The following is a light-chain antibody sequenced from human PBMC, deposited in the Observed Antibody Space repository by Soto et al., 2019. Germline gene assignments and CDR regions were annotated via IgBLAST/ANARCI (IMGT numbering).Light chain of an antibody. CDR3: QQYDNSPLT. J-gene: IGKJ4*01. V-gene: IGKV3-20*01. CDR1: QSVSSSY. Sequence: LPPREITPLSCRASQSVSSSYLAWYQQKPGQAPRLLIYGASNRATGIPDRFSGSGSGTDFTLTISRLEPEDFAVYYCQQYDNSPLTFGGGTKVDIK. CDR2: GAS.